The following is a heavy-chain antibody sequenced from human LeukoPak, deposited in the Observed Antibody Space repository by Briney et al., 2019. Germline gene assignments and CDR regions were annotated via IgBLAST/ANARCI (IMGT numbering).Heavy chain of an antibody. J-gene: IGHJ4*02. D-gene: IGHD3-22*01. CDR1: GITFSSYA. Sequence: PGGSLRLSCAASGITFSSYAMSWVRQAPGEGLEWVSAISGSGGSTYYADSVKGRFTISRDNSKNTLYLQMNSLRAEDTAVYYCANRNYYDSRGYYLYYFDYWGQGTLVTVSS. V-gene: IGHV3-23*01. CDR3: ANRNYYDSRGYYLYYFDY. CDR2: ISGSGGST.